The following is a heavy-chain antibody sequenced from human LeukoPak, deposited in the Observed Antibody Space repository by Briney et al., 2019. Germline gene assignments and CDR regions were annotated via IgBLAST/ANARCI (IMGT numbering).Heavy chain of an antibody. CDR3: ARDFPYNYGSGSPSNWFDP. D-gene: IGHD3-10*01. CDR2: ISVYNGNT. CDR1: GYTFTNYG. V-gene: IGHV1-18*01. J-gene: IGHJ5*02. Sequence: GASVKVSCKASGYTFTNYGISWVRQAPGQGLEWMGWISVYNGNTNYAQKLQGRVAMTTDTSRSTGYMELRSLRSDDTAVYYCARDFPYNYGSGSPSNWFDPWGQGTLVTVSS.